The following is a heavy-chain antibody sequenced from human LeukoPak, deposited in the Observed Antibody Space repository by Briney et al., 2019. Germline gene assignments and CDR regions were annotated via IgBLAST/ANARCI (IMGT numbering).Heavy chain of an antibody. Sequence: GGSLRLSCVASGFTFTNYVIHWVRQAPGKGLEWVAFIRSDGTNEYSTDYVQGRFTISRDNSQNTLYLQMNSLKVEDTAVYYCAELGITMIGGVWGKGTTVTISS. CDR1: GFTFTNYV. J-gene: IGHJ6*04. V-gene: IGHV3-30*02. CDR2: IRSDGTNE. CDR3: AELGITMIGGV. D-gene: IGHD3-10*02.